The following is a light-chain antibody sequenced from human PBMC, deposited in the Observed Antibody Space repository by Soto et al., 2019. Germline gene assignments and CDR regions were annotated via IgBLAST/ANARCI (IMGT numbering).Light chain of an antibody. CDR1: SGHSSYI. Sequence: QSVLTQSSSASASLGSSVKLTCTLSSGHSSYIIAWHQQQPGKAHRYLMKLEGSGSYNKGSGVPDRFSGSSSGADRYLTISNLQSEDEADYYCETWDSNSVVFGGGTKLTVL. CDR2: LEGSGSY. CDR3: ETWDSNSVV. J-gene: IGLJ2*01. V-gene: IGLV4-60*03.